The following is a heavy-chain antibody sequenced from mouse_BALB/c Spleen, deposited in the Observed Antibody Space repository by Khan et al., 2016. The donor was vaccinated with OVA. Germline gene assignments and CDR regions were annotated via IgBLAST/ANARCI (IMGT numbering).Heavy chain of an antibody. CDR1: GYTFTDYY. CDR3: ARGDYGLYYFDY. CDR2: IYPGNGNP. Sequence: QVQLQQSGAELARPGASVKLSCKASGYTFTDYYINWVKQRTGQGLEWIGDIYPGNGNPYYNEKSRDKATLTTDKSSSTAYIQLSSLTSEDSAVYFGARGDYGLYYFDYWGQGTTLTVSS. D-gene: IGHD1-2*01. V-gene: IGHV1-77*01. J-gene: IGHJ2*01.